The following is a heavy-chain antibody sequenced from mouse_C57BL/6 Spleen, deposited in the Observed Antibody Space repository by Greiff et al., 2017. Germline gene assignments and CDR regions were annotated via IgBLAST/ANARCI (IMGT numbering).Heavy chain of an antibody. D-gene: IGHD2-5*01. CDR1: GYTFTSYW. Sequence: QVQLQQPGAELVRPGSSVKLSCKASGYTFTSYWMHWVKQRPIQGLEWIGNIDPSDSETHYNQKFKDKATLTVDKSSSTAYMQLSSLTSEDSAVYYGAREYYSNYGGYLDYWGQGTTLTVSS. CDR2: IDPSDSET. J-gene: IGHJ2*01. CDR3: AREYYSNYGGYLDY. V-gene: IGHV1-52*01.